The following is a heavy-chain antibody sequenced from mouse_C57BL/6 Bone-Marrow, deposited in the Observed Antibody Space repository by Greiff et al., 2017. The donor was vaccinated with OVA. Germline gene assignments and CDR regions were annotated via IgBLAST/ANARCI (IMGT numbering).Heavy chain of an antibody. V-gene: IGHV14-4*01. CDR2: IDPENGDT. Sequence: VQLQQSGAELVRPGASVKLSCTASGFNIKDDYMHWVKQRPEQGLEWIGWIDPENGDTEYASKFQGKATITADTSSNTAYLQLSSLTSEDTAVYYCTTDYGNSLFDYWGQGTTLTVSS. D-gene: IGHD2-1*01. J-gene: IGHJ2*01. CDR3: TTDYGNSLFDY. CDR1: GFNIKDDY.